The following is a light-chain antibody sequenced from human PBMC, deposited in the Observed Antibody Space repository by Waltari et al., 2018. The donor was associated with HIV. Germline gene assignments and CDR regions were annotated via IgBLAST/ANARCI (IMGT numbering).Light chain of an antibody. CDR1: NTDIGPYHL. CDR2: GVN. CDR3: SSYTNSDILL. J-gene: IGLJ2*01. Sequence: QSALTQPASVSGSPGQSITISCTGANTDIGPYHLFSWYRQHPAKAPQLVIYGVNTWPSGVSDRFSGSKSGNTASLTISSLQAEDEADYYCSSYTNSDILLFGGGTKLTVL. V-gene: IGLV2-14*01.